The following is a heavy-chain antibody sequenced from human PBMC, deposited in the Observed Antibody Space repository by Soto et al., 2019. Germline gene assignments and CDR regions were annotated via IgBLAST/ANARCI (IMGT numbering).Heavy chain of an antibody. CDR2: IYYSGST. Sequence: QVQLQESGPGLVKPSQTLSLTCTVSGGSISSGGYYWSWIRQHQGKGLEWIGYIYYSGSTYYNPSLKSRVTISVDTSKNQFSLKLSSVTAADTAVYYCARARSMTTVTTLYFDLWGRGTLVTVAS. V-gene: IGHV4-31*03. CDR3: ARARSMTTVTTLYFDL. J-gene: IGHJ2*01. CDR1: GGSISSGGYY. D-gene: IGHD4-17*01.